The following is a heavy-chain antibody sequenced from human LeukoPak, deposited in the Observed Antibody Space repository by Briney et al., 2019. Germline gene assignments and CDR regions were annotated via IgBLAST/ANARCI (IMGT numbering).Heavy chain of an antibody. V-gene: IGHV4-39*01. CDR1: DGSISSSSYY. D-gene: IGHD1-26*01. CDR2: IYYSGST. J-gene: IGHJ3*02. Sequence: PSETLSLTCTVSDGSISSSSYYWGWIRQPPGKGLEWIGSIYYSGSTYYNPSLKSRVTISVDTSKNQFSLKLSSVTAADTAVYYCATMGATQGKKENAFDIWGQGTMVTVSS. CDR3: ATMGATQGKKENAFDI.